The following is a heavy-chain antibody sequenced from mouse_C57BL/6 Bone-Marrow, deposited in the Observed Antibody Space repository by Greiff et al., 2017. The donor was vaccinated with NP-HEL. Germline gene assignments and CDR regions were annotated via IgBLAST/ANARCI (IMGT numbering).Heavy chain of an antibody. Sequence: VQLQQSGAELVRPGTSVKVSCKASGYAFTNYLIEWVKQRPGQGLEWIGVINPGSGGTNYNEKFKGKATLTADKSSSTAYMQLSSLTSEDSAVYFCARQGTYYSNYQGDYFDYWGQGTTLTVSS. D-gene: IGHD2-5*01. CDR3: ARQGTYYSNYQGDYFDY. V-gene: IGHV1-54*01. CDR1: GYAFTNYL. J-gene: IGHJ2*01. CDR2: INPGSGGT.